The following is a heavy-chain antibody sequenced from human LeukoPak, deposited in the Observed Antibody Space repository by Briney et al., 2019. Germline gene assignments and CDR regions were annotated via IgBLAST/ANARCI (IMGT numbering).Heavy chain of an antibody. CDR1: GYSISSGYY. Sequence: PSETLSLTCAVSGYSISSGYYWGWIRQPPGKGLEWIGSIYHSGSTYYNPSLKSRVTISVDTSKNQFSLKLSSVTAADTAVYYCARDRGTAAAGPDFDYWGQGTLVTVSS. J-gene: IGHJ4*02. CDR3: ARDRGTAAAGPDFDY. CDR2: IYHSGST. D-gene: IGHD6-13*01. V-gene: IGHV4-38-2*02.